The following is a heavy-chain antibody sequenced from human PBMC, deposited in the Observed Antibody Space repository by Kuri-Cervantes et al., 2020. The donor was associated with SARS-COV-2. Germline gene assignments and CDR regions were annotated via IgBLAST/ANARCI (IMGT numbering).Heavy chain of an antibody. Sequence: GESLKISCGASGFTFKSYTMNWVRQAPGKALQWISSMTGSGSYIYYADSVKGRFTISRDNAKNSLYLQMNSLRAEDTAVYYCAREGAYYDYVWGSYEGFYFDYWGQGTLVTVSS. J-gene: IGHJ4*02. V-gene: IGHV3-21*01. CDR1: GFTFKSYT. D-gene: IGHD3-16*01. CDR2: MTGSGSYI. CDR3: AREGAYYDYVWGSYEGFYFDY.